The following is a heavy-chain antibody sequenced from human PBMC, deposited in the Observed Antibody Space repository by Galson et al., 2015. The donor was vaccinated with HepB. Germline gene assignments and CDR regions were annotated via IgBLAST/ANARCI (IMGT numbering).Heavy chain of an antibody. Sequence: SVKVSCKASGYSFITYAMHWVRQAPGQRLERMGWINAGNGNTKYSQKFQGRITITRDTSASTAYMELSSLRSEDTAVYYCVRDEVNYYYYGMDVWGQGTTVTVSS. V-gene: IGHV1-3*01. CDR1: GYSFITYA. CDR2: INAGNGNT. CDR3: VRDEVNYYYYGMDV. J-gene: IGHJ6*02.